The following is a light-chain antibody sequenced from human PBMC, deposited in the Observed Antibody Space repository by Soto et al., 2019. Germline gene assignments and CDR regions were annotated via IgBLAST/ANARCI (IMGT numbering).Light chain of an antibody. Sequence: DIQMTQSPSSLSASVGDRVTITCRASQSISSYLNWYQQKPGKAPKLLIYAASSLQSGVPSRFSGSGSETDFTLTISSLQPEDFATYYCQQSYSTPLFGGGTKVEIK. CDR1: QSISSY. V-gene: IGKV1-39*01. J-gene: IGKJ4*01. CDR2: AAS. CDR3: QQSYSTPL.